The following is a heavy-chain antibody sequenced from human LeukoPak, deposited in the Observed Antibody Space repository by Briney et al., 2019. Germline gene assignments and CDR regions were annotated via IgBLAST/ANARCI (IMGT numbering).Heavy chain of an antibody. CDR2: IYYSGST. V-gene: IGHV4-30-4*08. D-gene: IGHD6-19*01. CDR1: GGSISSGDYY. CDR3: ARAALIAVAGRGFDY. Sequence: SETLSLTGTVSGGSISSGDYYWSWIRQPPGKGLEWIGYIYYSGSTYYNPSLKSRVTIPVDTSKNQFSLKLSSVTAADTAVYYCARAALIAVAGRGFDYWGQGTLVTVSS. J-gene: IGHJ4*02.